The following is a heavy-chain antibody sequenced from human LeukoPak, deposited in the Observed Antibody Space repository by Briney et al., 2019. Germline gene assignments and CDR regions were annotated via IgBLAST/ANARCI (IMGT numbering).Heavy chain of an antibody. V-gene: IGHV4-38-2*02. J-gene: IGHJ4*02. Sequence: KPSETLSLTCTVSGYSISSGYYWGWIWQPPGKGLEWIGCIYHSGSTYYNPSLKSRVTISVDTSKNQFSLKLSSVTAADTAVYYRVGLALWFGEGGNYWGQGTLVTVSS. CDR2: IYHSGST. CDR3: VGLALWFGEGGNY. D-gene: IGHD3-10*01. CDR1: GYSISSGYY.